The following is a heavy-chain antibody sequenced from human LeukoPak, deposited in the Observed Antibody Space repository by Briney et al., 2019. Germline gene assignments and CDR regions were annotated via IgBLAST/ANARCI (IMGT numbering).Heavy chain of an antibody. Sequence: ASETLSLTCTVSGYSISSGYYWGWIRQPPGKGLEWIGSINHSGSTYYNPSLKSRVTISVDTSKNQFSLKLSSVTAADTAVYYCARVRVPASKNYYFDYWGQGTLVTVSS. CDR3: ARVRVPASKNYYFDY. CDR2: INHSGST. D-gene: IGHD2-2*01. V-gene: IGHV4-38-2*02. J-gene: IGHJ4*02. CDR1: GYSISSGYY.